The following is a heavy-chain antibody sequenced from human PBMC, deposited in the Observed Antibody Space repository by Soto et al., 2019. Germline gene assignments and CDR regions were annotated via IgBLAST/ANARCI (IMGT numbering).Heavy chain of an antibody. CDR3: ARRLQWQLRPLDS. Sequence: LRLSCEGSGFTFNDYYMTWIRQAPGKGLEWVAYINTLSTAIYYADSVKGRFTISRDNAKNSLYLQMNGLRAEDTATYYCARRLQWQLRPLDSWGRGTLVTVSS. J-gene: IGHJ4*02. V-gene: IGHV3-11*01. CDR2: INTLSTAI. D-gene: IGHD6-19*01. CDR1: GFTFNDYY.